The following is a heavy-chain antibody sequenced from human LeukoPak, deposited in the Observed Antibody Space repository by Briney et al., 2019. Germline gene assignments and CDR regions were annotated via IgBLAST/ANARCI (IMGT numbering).Heavy chain of an antibody. CDR2: ISGSGGST. CDR3: AKSPYSSSWYWFDP. Sequence: GGSLRLSYAASGFTFSSYAMSWVRQAPGKGLEWVSAISGSGGSTYYADSVKGRFTISRDNSKNTLYLQMNSLRAEDTAVYYCAKSPYSSSWYWFDPWGQGTLVTVSS. CDR1: GFTFSSYA. D-gene: IGHD6-13*01. J-gene: IGHJ5*02. V-gene: IGHV3-23*01.